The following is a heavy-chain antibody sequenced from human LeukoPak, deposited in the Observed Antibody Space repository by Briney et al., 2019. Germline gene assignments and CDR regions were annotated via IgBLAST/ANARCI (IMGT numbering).Heavy chain of an antibody. V-gene: IGHV1-69*13. J-gene: IGHJ6*02. Sequence: GASVKVSCTASGGTFSSYAISWVRQAPGQGLEWMGGIIPIFGTANYAQKFQGRVTITADESTSTAYMELSSLRSEDTAVYYCAREMVAVAVGYYYYGMDVWGQGTTVTVSS. D-gene: IGHD6-19*01. CDR1: GGTFSSYA. CDR3: AREMVAVAVGYYYYGMDV. CDR2: IIPIFGTA.